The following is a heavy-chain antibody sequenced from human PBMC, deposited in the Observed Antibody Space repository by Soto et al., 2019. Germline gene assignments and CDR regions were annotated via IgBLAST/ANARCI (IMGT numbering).Heavy chain of an antibody. Sequence: ASVKVSCKASGYTFTSYAMHWVRQAPGQRLEWMGWINAGNGNTKYAQKLQGRVTMTTDTSTSTAYMELRSLRSDDTAVYYCATDIVVVTAATYPKHYYYYYGLDVWGQGTTVTVSS. V-gene: IGHV1-3*01. CDR2: INAGNGNT. CDR3: ATDIVVVTAATYPKHYYYYYGLDV. CDR1: GYTFTSYA. J-gene: IGHJ6*02. D-gene: IGHD2-2*01.